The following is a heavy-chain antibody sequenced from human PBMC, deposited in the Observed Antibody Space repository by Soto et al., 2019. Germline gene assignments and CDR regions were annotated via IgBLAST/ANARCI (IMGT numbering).Heavy chain of an antibody. V-gene: IGHV4-31*03. Sequence: QVQLQESGPGLVKPSQTLSLTCTVSGGSISSGGYYWSWIRQHPGKGLEWIGYIYYSGSTYYNPSLKSRVTISVDTSKNQFSLKLSSVTAADTAVYYCAASYDYIWGSYRFYEGPSAFDIWGQGTMVTVSS. D-gene: IGHD3-16*02. J-gene: IGHJ3*02. CDR3: AASYDYIWGSYRFYEGPSAFDI. CDR1: GGSISSGGYY. CDR2: IYYSGST.